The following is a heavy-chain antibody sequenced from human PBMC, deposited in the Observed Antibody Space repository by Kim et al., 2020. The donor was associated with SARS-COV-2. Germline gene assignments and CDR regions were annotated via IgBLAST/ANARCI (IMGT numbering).Heavy chain of an antibody. CDR2: INSDGSSV. V-gene: IGHV3-11*01. CDR3: VREPDS. CDR1: GFSFSDYY. Sequence: GGSLRLSCAASGFSFSDYYMSWMRQAPGKGLEWVAYINSDGSSVKYVDSVNGRFTISRDNAKKSLSLQMNSLTPEDTAVYYCVREPDSWGPGTLVTDPS. J-gene: IGHJ4*02.